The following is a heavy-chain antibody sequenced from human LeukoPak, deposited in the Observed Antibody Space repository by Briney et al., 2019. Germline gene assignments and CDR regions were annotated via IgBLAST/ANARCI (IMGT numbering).Heavy chain of an antibody. D-gene: IGHD3-10*01. V-gene: IGHV5-51*01. J-gene: IGHJ3*02. CDR3: VRRGDYYGSGSRRAFDI. CDR1: GYSFTTNW. CDR2: IYPGDSDT. Sequence: GASLQISCKTSGYSFTTNWIGWVRQMPGKGREWMGIIYPGDSDTRYSPSFQGQVTLSVDKSISTAYLQWSSLKAADTAMYYCVRRGDYYGSGSRRAFDIWGQGTRVTVSS.